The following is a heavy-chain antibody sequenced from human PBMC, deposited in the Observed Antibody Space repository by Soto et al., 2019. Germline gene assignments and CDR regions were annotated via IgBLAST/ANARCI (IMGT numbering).Heavy chain of an antibody. CDR2: ISSSSSTI. D-gene: IGHD1-26*01. V-gene: IGHV3-48*01. CDR1: GFTFSSYS. J-gene: IGHJ4*02. Sequence: EVQLVESGGGLVQPGGSLRLSCAASGFTFSSYSMNWVRQAPGKGLEWVSYISSSSSTIFYADSVKGRFTISRDNAKNSLYLQMNSLRAEYTAVYYCARVGLELLLDYFDYWGQGTLGTVSS. CDR3: ARVGLELLLDYFDY.